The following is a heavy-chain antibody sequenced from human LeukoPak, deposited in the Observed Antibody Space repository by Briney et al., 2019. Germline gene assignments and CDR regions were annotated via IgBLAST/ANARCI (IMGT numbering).Heavy chain of an antibody. Sequence: TGGSLRLSCAASGFTVSSNYMSWVRQAPGKGLEWVPVIYSGGSTYYADSVKGRFTISRDNSKNTLYLQMNSLRAEDTAVYYCARLNYDSSDTWGQGTLVTVSS. J-gene: IGHJ5*02. D-gene: IGHD3-22*01. CDR3: ARLNYDSSDT. V-gene: IGHV3-53*01. CDR1: GFTVSSNY. CDR2: IYSGGST.